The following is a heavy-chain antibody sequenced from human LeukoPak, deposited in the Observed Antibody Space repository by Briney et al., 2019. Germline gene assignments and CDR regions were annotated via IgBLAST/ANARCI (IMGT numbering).Heavy chain of an antibody. CDR1: GYSIRSGFY. J-gene: IGHJ3*02. CDR3: ARKRRRGYYLNSAFDM. CDR2: IYHSGIT. Sequence: SETLSLTCTVSGYSIRSGFYWGWIRQPPGKGLEWIGNIYHSGITYYTPSLKSRVTISVDTSKSQFSLKLSSVTAADTAIYYCARKRRRGYYLNSAFDMWGQGTMVTVSS. V-gene: IGHV4-38-2*02. D-gene: IGHD3-3*01.